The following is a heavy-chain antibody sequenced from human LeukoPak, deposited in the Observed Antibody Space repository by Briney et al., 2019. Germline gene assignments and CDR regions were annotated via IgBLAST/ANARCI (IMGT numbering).Heavy chain of an antibody. D-gene: IGHD2-2*01. CDR3: ARMYCSSTSCRGYNWFDP. CDR2: INHSGST. V-gene: IGHV4-34*01. CDR1: GGSFSGYY. J-gene: IGHJ5*02. Sequence: SETLSLTCAVYGGSFSGYYWSWIRQPPGKGLEWIGEINHSGSTNYNPSLKSRVTTSVDTSKNQFSLKLSSVTAADTAVYYCARMYCSSTSCRGYNWFDPWGQGTLVTVSS.